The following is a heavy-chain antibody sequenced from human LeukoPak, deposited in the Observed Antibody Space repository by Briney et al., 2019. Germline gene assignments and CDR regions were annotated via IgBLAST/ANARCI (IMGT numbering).Heavy chain of an antibody. J-gene: IGHJ4*02. D-gene: IGHD2-2*01. CDR2: IYTSGSA. CDR3: ARINCSSTSCSSFDY. V-gene: IGHV4-4*07. Sequence: SETLSLTCTVSGGSISSYYWSWIRQPPGKGLEWIGRIYTSGSANYNPSLESRVIMSVDTSRNQFSLSLSSVSAADTAVYYCARINCSSTSCSSFDYWGQGTLVTVSS. CDR1: GGSISSYY.